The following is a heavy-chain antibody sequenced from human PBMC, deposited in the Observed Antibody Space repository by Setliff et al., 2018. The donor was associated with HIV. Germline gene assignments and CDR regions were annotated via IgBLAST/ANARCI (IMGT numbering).Heavy chain of an antibody. Sequence: GGSLRLSCAASGFTFSDYYMSWICQAPGKGLEWVSYISSSGSTIYYADSVKGRFTISRDNARNTVFLQMNSLRAEDSAVYYCARGDQTGYYTTYYYYMDVWGLGTTVTVSS. CDR1: GFTFSDYY. CDR2: ISSSGSTI. CDR3: ARGDQTGYYTTYYYYMDV. D-gene: IGHD3-9*01. V-gene: IGHV3-11*04. J-gene: IGHJ6*03.